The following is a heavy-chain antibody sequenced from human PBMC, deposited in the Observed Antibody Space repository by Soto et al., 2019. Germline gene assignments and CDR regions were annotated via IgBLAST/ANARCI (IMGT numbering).Heavy chain of an antibody. Sequence: QVQLVQSGAEVRKPGSSVKVSCTASGDTFNFYTISWVRQAPGQGLEWMGSVIPMLRMSNYAQKFQGRVTIIADKTTNTAYRAVSSLRSYDTAVYYCAANYGSGSTHFDYWGQETLVTVSS. CDR3: AANYGSGSTHFDY. D-gene: IGHD3-10*01. J-gene: IGHJ4*02. CDR1: GDTFNFYT. CDR2: VIPMLRMS. V-gene: IGHV1-69*02.